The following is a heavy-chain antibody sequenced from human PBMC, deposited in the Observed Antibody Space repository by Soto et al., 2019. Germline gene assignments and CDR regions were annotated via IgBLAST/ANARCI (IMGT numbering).Heavy chain of an antibody. Sequence: LGESLKLSCKVSGYNFNTYWIAWVRQMPGKGLEWMGLIYPGDSDTRYSPSFQGQVTISADKSTSTAYLEWSSLKAEDTAVYYCAKVPRPVVVAASVPYYFDYWGQGTLVTVSS. J-gene: IGHJ4*02. D-gene: IGHD2-15*01. CDR3: AKVPRPVVVAASVPYYFDY. CDR2: IYPGDSDT. V-gene: IGHV5-51*01. CDR1: GYNFNTYW.